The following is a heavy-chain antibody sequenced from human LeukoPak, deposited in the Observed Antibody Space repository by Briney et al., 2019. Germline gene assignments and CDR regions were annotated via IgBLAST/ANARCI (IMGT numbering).Heavy chain of an antibody. J-gene: IGHJ4*02. Sequence: SETLSLTCTVSGGSISSYYWSWIRQPAGKGLEWIGRIYTSGSTNYNPSLKSRVTMSVDTSKNQFSLKLSPVTAADTAVYYCARLDYYDSSGYYYFDYWGQGPLVTVSS. CDR3: ARLDYYDSSGYYYFDY. CDR1: GGSISSYY. CDR2: IYTSGST. D-gene: IGHD3-22*01. V-gene: IGHV4-4*07.